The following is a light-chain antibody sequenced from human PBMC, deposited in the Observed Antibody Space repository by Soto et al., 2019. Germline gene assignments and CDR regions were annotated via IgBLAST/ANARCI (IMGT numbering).Light chain of an antibody. V-gene: IGKV3-11*01. Sequence: EIVLTQSPATLSLSPGERATLSCRASQSVSSYLAWYQQKPGQAPRLLIYDASNRAAGIPARFSGSGSGTDFTLTISSLEPEDFAVYYCQQRDNWPPITFGQGTRLEIK. CDR3: QQRDNWPPIT. CDR2: DAS. J-gene: IGKJ5*01. CDR1: QSVSSY.